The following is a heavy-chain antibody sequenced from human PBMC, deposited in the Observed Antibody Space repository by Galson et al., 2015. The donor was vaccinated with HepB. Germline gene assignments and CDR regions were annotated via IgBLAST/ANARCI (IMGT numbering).Heavy chain of an antibody. CDR2: VIPILTIA. V-gene: IGHV1-69*10. CDR3: ARGCGRLCSGDSCFGFLDY. Sequence: SVKVSCKASGGTFSSYTINWVRQAPGQGLEWMGGVIPILTIARYAQTFRGRVTITADKSTSTAYMELSSLRSEDTAVYYCARGCGRLCSGDSCFGFLDYWGQGALVTVSS. CDR1: GGTFSSYT. J-gene: IGHJ4*02. D-gene: IGHD2-15*01.